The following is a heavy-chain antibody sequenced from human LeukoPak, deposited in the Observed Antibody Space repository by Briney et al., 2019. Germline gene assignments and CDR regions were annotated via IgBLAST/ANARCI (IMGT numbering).Heavy chain of an antibody. D-gene: IGHD3-22*01. CDR3: ARDNPYYYDSSGSFDY. V-gene: IGHV3-20*04. CDR1: GFTFDDYG. J-gene: IGHJ4*02. CDR2: INWNGGST. Sequence: GGSLRLSCAASGFTFDDYGMSWVRQAPGKGLEWVSGINWNGGSTRYADSVRGRFTISRDNAKNSLYLQMNSLRAEDTALYYCARDNPYYYDSSGSFDYWGQGTLVTVSS.